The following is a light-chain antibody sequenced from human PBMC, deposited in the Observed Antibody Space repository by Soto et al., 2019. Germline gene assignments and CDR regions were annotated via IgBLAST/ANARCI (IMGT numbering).Light chain of an antibody. CDR1: SGHSSYA. CDR3: QTWDTGIRV. CDR2: LNSDGSH. Sequence: QPVLTQSPSASASLGASVKLTCTLSSGHSSYAIAWHQQQPEKGPRFLMKLNSDGSHSKGDGIPDRFSGSSSGTERYLTISILQSEDEADYYCQTWDTGIRVFGGGTKLTVL. J-gene: IGLJ3*02. V-gene: IGLV4-69*01.